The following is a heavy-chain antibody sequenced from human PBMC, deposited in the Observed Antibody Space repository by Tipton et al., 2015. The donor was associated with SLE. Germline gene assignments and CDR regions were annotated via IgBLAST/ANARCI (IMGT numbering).Heavy chain of an antibody. CDR3: ARDRWGVIKGGDDAFDI. Sequence: TLSLTCTVSGGSISSYYWSWIRQPPGKGLEWIGYISYSGSTNYNPSLKSRVTISVDTSKNQFSLKLSSVTAADTAVYYCARDRWGVIKGGDDAFDIWGQGTLVTVSS. V-gene: IGHV4-59*01. CDR2: ISYSGST. CDR1: GGSISSYY. D-gene: IGHD2-21*01. J-gene: IGHJ3*02.